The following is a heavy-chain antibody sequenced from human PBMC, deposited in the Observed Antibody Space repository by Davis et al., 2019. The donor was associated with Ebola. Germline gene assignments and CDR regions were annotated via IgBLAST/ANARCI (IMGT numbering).Heavy chain of an antibody. J-gene: IGHJ4*02. D-gene: IGHD2-21*01. Sequence: ASVKVSCKASGYTFTSFGISWVRQAPGQGLEWMGGIIPIFGTANYAQKFQGRVTMTRNTSISTAYMELSSLRSEDTAVYYCARGRGHYEYSGGDYWGQGTLVTVSS. CDR1: GYTFTSFG. V-gene: IGHV1-8*02. CDR2: IIPIFGTA. CDR3: ARGRGHYEYSGGDY.